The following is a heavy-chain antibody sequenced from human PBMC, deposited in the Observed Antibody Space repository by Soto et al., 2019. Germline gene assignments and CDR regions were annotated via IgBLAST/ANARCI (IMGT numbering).Heavy chain of an antibody. CDR3: AQEETVLVNYYYYYGMDV. CDR1: GFTFSSYA. J-gene: IGHJ6*02. D-gene: IGHD4-17*01. Sequence: EVQLLESGGGLVQPGGSLRLSCAASGFTFSSYAMSWVRQAPGMWLEWVSVISGSGYATYYADSVKGRFTVSRDNSNHTVYLQMNSLRAEDTAVYYCAQEETVLVNYYYYYGMDVWGQGTTVTVSS. CDR2: ISGSGYAT. V-gene: IGHV3-23*01.